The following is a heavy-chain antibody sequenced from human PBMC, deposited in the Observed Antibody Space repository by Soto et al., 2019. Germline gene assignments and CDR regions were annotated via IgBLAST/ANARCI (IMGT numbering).Heavy chain of an antibody. D-gene: IGHD5-12*01. J-gene: IGHJ4*02. CDR2: LNPNTGES. V-gene: IGHV1-8*02. Sequence: ASVKVSCKASGYTFTSYDIYWVRQATGQGLEWMGRLNPNTGESGYAQKFQGRVTVTSDSSINTVHMELSGLTSEDTAVYYCTRSTQYSASLEFDFWGQGTRVTVSS. CDR1: GYTFTSYD. CDR3: TRSTQYSASLEFDF.